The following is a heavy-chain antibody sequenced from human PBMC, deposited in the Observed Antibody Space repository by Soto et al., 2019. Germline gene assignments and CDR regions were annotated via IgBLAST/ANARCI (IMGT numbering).Heavy chain of an antibody. CDR3: VKGEYYYDSGGYYPFDY. V-gene: IGHV3-64D*06. CDR1: GFTFSIYA. J-gene: IGHJ4*02. Sequence: PGGSLRLSCSASGFTFSIYAMHWVRQAPGKGLEYVSSISTNGGSTDYADSVKGRFTISRDNSKNTVYLQMSSLRVEDTAVYYCVKGEYYYDSGGYYPFDYWGQGNLVTFSS. D-gene: IGHD3-22*01. CDR2: ISTNGGST.